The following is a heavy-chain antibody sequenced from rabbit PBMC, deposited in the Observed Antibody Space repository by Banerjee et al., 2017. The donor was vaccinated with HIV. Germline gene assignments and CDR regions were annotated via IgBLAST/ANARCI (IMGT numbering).Heavy chain of an antibody. V-gene: IGHV1S45*01. Sequence: QEQLEESGGDLVKPEGSLTLTCTASGFSFSSSYYMCWVRQAPGKGLEWIAFIHAGSSGSTYYANWAKGRFTISKTSSTTVTLQMTSLTAADTATYFCARRDNYDDSGDSMYAFKLWGQGTLVTVS. CDR3: ARRDNYDDSGDSMYAFKL. CDR2: IHAGSSGST. CDR1: GFSFSSSYY. D-gene: IGHD2-1*01. J-gene: IGHJ4*01.